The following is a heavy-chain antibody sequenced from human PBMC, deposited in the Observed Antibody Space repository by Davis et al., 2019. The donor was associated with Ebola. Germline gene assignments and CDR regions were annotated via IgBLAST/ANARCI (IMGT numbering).Heavy chain of an antibody. J-gene: IGHJ5*02. CDR1: GGSISSSSYY. V-gene: IGHV4-39*01. CDR2: IYYSGST. Sequence: PSETLSLTCTVSGGSISSSSYYWGWIRQPPGKGLEWIGSIYYSGSTYYNPSLKSRVTISVDTSKNQFSLKLSSVTAADTAVYYCARHKWGVDYGDYLGWFDPWGQGTLVTVSS. CDR3: ARHKWGVDYGDYLGWFDP. D-gene: IGHD4-17*01.